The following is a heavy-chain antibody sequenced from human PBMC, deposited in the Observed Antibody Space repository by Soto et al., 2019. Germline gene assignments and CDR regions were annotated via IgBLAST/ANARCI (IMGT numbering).Heavy chain of an antibody. CDR2: ISAYNGNT. J-gene: IGHJ3*02. V-gene: IGHV1-18*01. Sequence: QVQLVQSGAEVKKPGASVKVSCKASGCTFTSYGISWVRQAPGQGLEWMGWISAYNGNTNYAQKLQGRVTMTTDTSTSTAYMELRSLRSDDTAVYYCAREAGYSSSWYGDDAFDIWGQGTMVTVSS. CDR3: AREAGYSSSWYGDDAFDI. CDR1: GCTFTSYG. D-gene: IGHD6-13*01.